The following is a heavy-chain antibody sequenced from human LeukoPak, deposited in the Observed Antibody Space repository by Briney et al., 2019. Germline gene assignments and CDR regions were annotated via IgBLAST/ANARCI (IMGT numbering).Heavy chain of an antibody. D-gene: IGHD6-19*01. CDR2: IRYDGSNK. V-gene: IGHV3-30*02. Sequence: GGSLRLSCAASGFTFSSYVMHWVCQAPGKGLEWVAFIRYDGSNKYYADSVKGRFTISRDNSKNTLYLQMNSLRAEDTAVYYCARDTGIAVAGTIYYYYMDVWGKGTTVTVSS. CDR1: GFTFSSYV. J-gene: IGHJ6*03. CDR3: ARDTGIAVAGTIYYYYMDV.